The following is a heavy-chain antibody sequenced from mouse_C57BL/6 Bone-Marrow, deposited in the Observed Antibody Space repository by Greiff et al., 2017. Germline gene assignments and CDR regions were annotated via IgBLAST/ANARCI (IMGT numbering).Heavy chain of an antibody. J-gene: IGHJ3*01. D-gene: IGHD1-1*01. V-gene: IGHV1-81*01. Sequence: VQGVESGAELARPGAPVKLSCKASGYTFTSYGISWVKQRTGQGLEWIGEIYPRSGNTYYNEKFKGKATLTADKSSSTAYMELRSLTSEDSAVYFCARRDGSRAPFAYWGQGTLVTVSA. CDR2: IYPRSGNT. CDR1: GYTFTSYG. CDR3: ARRDGSRAPFAY.